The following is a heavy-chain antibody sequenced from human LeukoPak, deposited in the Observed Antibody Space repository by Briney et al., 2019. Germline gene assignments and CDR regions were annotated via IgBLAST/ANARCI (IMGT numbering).Heavy chain of an antibody. Sequence: GGSLRLSCAASGFTVSTNYMSWVRQAPGKGLDWVSVIYGGVNTVYADSVQGRFTISRDDSENTLYLQMNSLRAEDTAVYYCAKSPKTGFLFDYWGKGTLVTVSS. V-gene: IGHV3-66*01. D-gene: IGHD1-1*01. CDR1: GFTVSTNY. CDR2: IYGGVNT. CDR3: AKSPKTGFLFDY. J-gene: IGHJ4*02.